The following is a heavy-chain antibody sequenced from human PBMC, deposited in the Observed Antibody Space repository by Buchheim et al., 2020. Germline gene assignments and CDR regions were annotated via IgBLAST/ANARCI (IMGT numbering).Heavy chain of an antibody. V-gene: IGHV3-48*01. CDR2: ISSSSSTI. J-gene: IGHJ4*02. CDR3: ARLYYDSSGYCLDY. D-gene: IGHD3-22*01. CDR1: GFTFSSYS. Sequence: EVQLVESGGGLVQPGGSLRLSCAASGFTFSSYSMNWVRQAPGKGLEWVSYISSSSSTIYYAASVKGRFTISRDNAKNSLYLQMNSLRAEDTAVYYCARLYYDSSGYCLDYWGQGTL.